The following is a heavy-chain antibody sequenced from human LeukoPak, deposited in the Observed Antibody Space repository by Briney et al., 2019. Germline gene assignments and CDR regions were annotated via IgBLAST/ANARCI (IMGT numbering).Heavy chain of an antibody. CDR1: GFTFEDYS. D-gene: IGHD1-26*01. CDR2: IREDGRTT. CDR3: AKTRRSGTEYGDFDH. Sequence: PGGSLRLSCAASGFTFEDYSLHWLRQAQGKGLEWVSLIREDGRTTYYANSVKGRFAVSRDNSKKSLYLQMSSVRTEDTALYYCAKTRRSGTEYGDFDHWGQGTLVTVSS. V-gene: IGHV3-43*02. J-gene: IGHJ4*02.